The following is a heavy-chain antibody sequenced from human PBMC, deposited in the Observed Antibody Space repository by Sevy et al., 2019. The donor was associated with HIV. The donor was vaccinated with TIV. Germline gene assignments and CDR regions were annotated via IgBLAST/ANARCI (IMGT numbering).Heavy chain of an antibody. D-gene: IGHD5-18*01. CDR1: GFTFSNAW. V-gene: IGHV3-15*01. CDR2: IKSKTDGGTT. Sequence: GGSLRLSCAASGFTFSNAWMSWVRQAPGKGLEWVGRIKSKTDGGTTDYAAPVKGGFTISRDDSKNTLYLQMNSLKTEDTAVYYCTTDARSQVRGGYSYGSDYWGQGTLVTVSS. CDR3: TTDARSQVRGGYSYGSDY. J-gene: IGHJ4*02.